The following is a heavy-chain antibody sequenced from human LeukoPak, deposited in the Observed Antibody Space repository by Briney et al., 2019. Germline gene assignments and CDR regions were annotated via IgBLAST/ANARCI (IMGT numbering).Heavy chain of an antibody. Sequence: ASVKVSSKASRYTFTSYGISWVRQAPGQGLEWMGWISAYNGNTNYAQKLQGRVTMTTDTSTSTAYMELRSLRSDDTAVYYCARSGDFWSGSYFDCWGQGTLVTVSS. J-gene: IGHJ4*02. D-gene: IGHD3-3*01. V-gene: IGHV1-18*01. CDR1: RYTFTSYG. CDR3: ARSGDFWSGSYFDC. CDR2: ISAYNGNT.